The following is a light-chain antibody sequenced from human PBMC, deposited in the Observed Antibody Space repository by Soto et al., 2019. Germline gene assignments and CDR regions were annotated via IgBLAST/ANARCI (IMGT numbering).Light chain of an antibody. V-gene: IGKV3-15*01. Sequence: EIVMTQSPASLSVSPGDGATLSCRASQSVASNVAWYQQKPGQGPRLLIHGASTRAVGVPARFSGSGPGTDFTLTIRSLQAEDFAVYYCQQYHNWPPQFTFGQGTKLQIK. J-gene: IGKJ2*01. CDR3: QQYHNWPPQFT. CDR1: QSVASN. CDR2: GAS.